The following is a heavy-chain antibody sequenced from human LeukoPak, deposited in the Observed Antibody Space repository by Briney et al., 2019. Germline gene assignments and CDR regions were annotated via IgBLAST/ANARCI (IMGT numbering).Heavy chain of an antibody. J-gene: IGHJ4*02. D-gene: IGHD6-19*01. Sequence: ASAKVSCKASGDTFTGYAMHWVRQAPGQRLEWMGWINAGNGNTKYSEKFQDRVTITRDTSATIVYMGLSSLRSEDMAVYYCAREIWEIWRGWSFDFWGQGTLVTVSS. CDR2: INAGNGNT. V-gene: IGHV1-3*01. CDR1: GDTFTGYA. CDR3: AREIWEIWRGWSFDF.